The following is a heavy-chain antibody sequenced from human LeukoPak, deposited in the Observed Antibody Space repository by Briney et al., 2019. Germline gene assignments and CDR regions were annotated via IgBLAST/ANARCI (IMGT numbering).Heavy chain of an antibody. CDR2: ISGSGDST. CDR3: AKDDDWGRYKH. J-gene: IGHJ1*01. V-gene: IGHV3-23*01. Sequence: GGSLRLSCVASGFTLRSYVMNWVRQTPGKGLDWVSSISGSGDSTFYADSVRGRFTISRDNFKNTLSLQVNSLRAEDTAMYYCAKDDDWGRYKHWGQGTLVTVSS. CDR1: GFTLRSYV. D-gene: IGHD3-16*01.